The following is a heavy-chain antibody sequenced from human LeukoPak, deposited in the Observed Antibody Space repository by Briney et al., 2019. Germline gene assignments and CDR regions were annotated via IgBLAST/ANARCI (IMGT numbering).Heavy chain of an antibody. CDR2: ISWNSGSI. J-gene: IGHJ6*02. V-gene: IGHV3-9*01. CDR3: AKAVAAAGTDYYYYGMDV. Sequence: PGGSLRLSCAASGFTFDDYAMHWVRQAPGKGLEWVSGISWNSGSIGYADSVKGRFTISRDNAKNSLYLQMNSLRAEDTALYYCAKAVAAAGTDYYYYGMDVWGQGTTVTVSS. D-gene: IGHD6-13*01. CDR1: GFTFDDYA.